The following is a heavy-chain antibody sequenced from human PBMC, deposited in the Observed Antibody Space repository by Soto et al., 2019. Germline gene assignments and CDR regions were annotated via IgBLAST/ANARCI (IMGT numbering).Heavy chain of an antibody. V-gene: IGHV1-3*01. D-gene: IGHD3-22*01. CDR1: GYTFSSYT. J-gene: IGHJ4*02. CDR3: ARYFDRGDYYLDY. Sequence: QVQFVQSGAEVKKPGASVKVSCKASGYTFSSYTMHWVRQAPGQRLEWMGWINAGNGDKKYSQNFQGRITITRDTSASTVYMELSSLRSEDTAVYYCARYFDRGDYYLDYWGQGTLVTVSS. CDR2: INAGNGDK.